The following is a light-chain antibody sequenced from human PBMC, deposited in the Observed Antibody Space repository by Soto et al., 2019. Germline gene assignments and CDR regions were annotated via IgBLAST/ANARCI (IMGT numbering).Light chain of an antibody. J-gene: IGLJ2*01. CDR3: QSYDSSLSGSNVV. CDR2: GNS. V-gene: IGLV1-40*01. CDR1: SSNIGAGYD. Sequence: QAVVTQPPSVSGAPGQRVTISCTGSSSNIGAGYDVHWYQQLPGTAPKLLIYGNSNRPSGVPDRFSGSKSGTSASLAITGLHAEDEAEYYCQSYDSSLSGSNVVFGGGTKVTVL.